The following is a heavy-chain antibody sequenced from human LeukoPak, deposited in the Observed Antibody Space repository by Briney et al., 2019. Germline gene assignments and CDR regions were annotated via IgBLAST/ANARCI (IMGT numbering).Heavy chain of an antibody. CDR3: ATVTSSSWHGEVDY. J-gene: IGHJ4*02. Sequence: GASVKVSCKASGGTFSSYAISWVRQAPGQGLEWMGGIIPIFGTANYAQKFQGRVTITADESTSTAYMELSSLRSEDTAVYYCATVTSSSWHGEVDYWGQGTLVTVSS. CDR2: IIPIFGTA. V-gene: IGHV1-69*01. D-gene: IGHD6-13*01. CDR1: GGTFSSYA.